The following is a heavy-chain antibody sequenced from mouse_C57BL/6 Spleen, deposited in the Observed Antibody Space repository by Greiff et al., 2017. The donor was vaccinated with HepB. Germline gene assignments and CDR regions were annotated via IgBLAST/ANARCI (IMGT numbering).Heavy chain of an antibody. J-gene: IGHJ2*01. CDR1: GYTFTSYT. CDR2: INPSSGYT. CDR3: ARNWDVGYFDY. V-gene: IGHV1-4*01. Sequence: QVQLQQSGAELARPGASVKMSCKASGYTFTSYTMHWVKQRPGQGLEWIGYINPSSGYTKYNQKFKDKATLTADKSSSTAYMQLSSLTSEDSAVYYCARNWDVGYFDYWGQGTTLTVSS. D-gene: IGHD4-1*01.